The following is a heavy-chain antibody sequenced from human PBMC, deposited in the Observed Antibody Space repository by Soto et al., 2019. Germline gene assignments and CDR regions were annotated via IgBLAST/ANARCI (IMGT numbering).Heavy chain of an antibody. CDR3: AGAVYYYGSGSRERPYYYYYGMDV. J-gene: IGHJ6*02. D-gene: IGHD3-10*01. V-gene: IGHV4-34*01. CDR2: INHSGST. CDR1: GGSFSGYY. Sequence: SETLSLTCAVYGGSFSGYYWSWIRQPPGKGLEWIGEINHSGSTNYNPSLKSRVTISVDTSKNQFSLKLSSVTAADTAVYYCAGAVYYYGSGSRERPYYYYYGMDVWGQGTTVTVSS.